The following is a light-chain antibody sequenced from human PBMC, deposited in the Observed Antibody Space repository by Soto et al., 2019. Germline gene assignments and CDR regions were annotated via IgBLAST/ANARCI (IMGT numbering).Light chain of an antibody. J-gene: IGLJ1*01. CDR3: SSYTSSSTYV. CDR2: DVS. Sequence: QSALTQPASVSGSPGKSITISCTGTSSDVGGYNYVSWYQQHPGKAPKLMIYDVSNRPSGVSNRFSGSKSGNTASLTISGLQAEHEADYYCSSYTSSSTYVFRTGTKVPV. CDR1: SSDVGGYNY. V-gene: IGLV2-14*01.